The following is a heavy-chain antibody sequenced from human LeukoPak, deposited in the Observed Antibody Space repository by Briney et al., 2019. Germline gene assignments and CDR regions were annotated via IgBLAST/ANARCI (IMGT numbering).Heavy chain of an antibody. Sequence: GGSLRLSCAASGFTFSDYYMSWIRQAPGKGLEWVSYISSSSSYIYYADSVKGRFTISRDNAKNSLYLQMNSLRAEDTAVYYCARDPEYYYGSGSYGFGDYWGQGTLVTVSS. CDR2: ISSSSSYI. CDR1: GFTFSDYY. V-gene: IGHV3-11*06. D-gene: IGHD3-10*01. J-gene: IGHJ4*02. CDR3: ARDPEYYYGSGSYGFGDY.